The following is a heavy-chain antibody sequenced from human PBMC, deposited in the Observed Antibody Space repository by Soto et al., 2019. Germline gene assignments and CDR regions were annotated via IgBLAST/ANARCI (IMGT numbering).Heavy chain of an antibody. Sequence: QVQLVQSGAEVKKPGASVKVSCKASGYTFTSYYMHWVRQAPGQGLEWMGIINPSGGSTSYAQKFQGRVTMTRDTSTSTVYMELSSLRSEDTAVYYCAREGEKITMIVVAQNGPFDYWGQGTLVTVSS. V-gene: IGHV1-46*01. CDR3: AREGEKITMIVVAQNGPFDY. CDR2: INPSGGST. D-gene: IGHD3-22*01. CDR1: GYTFTSYY. J-gene: IGHJ4*02.